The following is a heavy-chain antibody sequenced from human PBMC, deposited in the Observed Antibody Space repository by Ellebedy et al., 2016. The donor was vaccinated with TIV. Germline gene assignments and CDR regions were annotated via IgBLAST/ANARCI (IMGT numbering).Heavy chain of an antibody. V-gene: IGHV4-39*01. Sequence: GSLRLXCTVSGGFVKSSSYYWGWIRQPPGKGLEWVGSVFSSGTPYYNPSLKSRISISIDTSKNQFSLNLTSVTAADTALYYCARHPSMTTILLDPWGQGTLVTVSS. D-gene: IGHD5-24*01. CDR3: ARHPSMTTILLDP. CDR1: GGFVKSSSYY. J-gene: IGHJ5*02. CDR2: VFSSGTP.